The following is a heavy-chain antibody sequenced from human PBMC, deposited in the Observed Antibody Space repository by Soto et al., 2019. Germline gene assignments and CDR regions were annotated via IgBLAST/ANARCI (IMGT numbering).Heavy chain of an antibody. J-gene: IGHJ4*02. V-gene: IGHV3-23*01. CDR3: AKDHSISPEGIWGFDY. Sequence: GGSLRLSCAASGFTFSNYAMSWVRQAPGKGLDWVSSILGSSGRTFYADSVKGRFTISRDNYRNTFFLQMSSLRADDTAVYYCAKDHSISPEGIWGFDYWGQGILVTVSS. CDR1: GFTFSNYA. CDR2: ILGSSGRT. D-gene: IGHD2-2*01.